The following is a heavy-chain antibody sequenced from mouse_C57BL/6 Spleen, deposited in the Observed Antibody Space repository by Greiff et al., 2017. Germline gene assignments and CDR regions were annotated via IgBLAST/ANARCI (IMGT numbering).Heavy chain of an antibody. J-gene: IGHJ3*01. CDR2: IDPSDSYT. V-gene: IGHV1-50*01. CDR3: ASGRHLFAY. CDR1: GYTFTSYW. D-gene: IGHD2-12*01. Sequence: QVQLQQPGAELVKPGASVKLSCKASGYTFTSYWMQWVKQRPGQGLEWIGEIDPSDSYTNYNQKFKGKATLTVDTSSSTAYMQLSSLTSEDSAVYYCASGRHLFAYWGQGTLVTVSA.